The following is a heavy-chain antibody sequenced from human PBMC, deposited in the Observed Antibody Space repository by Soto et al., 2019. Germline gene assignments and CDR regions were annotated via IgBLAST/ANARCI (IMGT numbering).Heavy chain of an antibody. D-gene: IGHD3-3*01. Sequence: GGSLRLSCVGSGFTFNTYSMNWVRQAPGKGLEWVSSISSSASDITYADSVKGRFTISRDNAKNSLYLQMNSLRAEDTAIYYCARGRDFWSGFRYHDYWGQGTLVTVSS. J-gene: IGHJ4*02. CDR2: ISSSASDI. CDR1: GFTFNTYS. CDR3: ARGRDFWSGFRYHDY. V-gene: IGHV3-21*01.